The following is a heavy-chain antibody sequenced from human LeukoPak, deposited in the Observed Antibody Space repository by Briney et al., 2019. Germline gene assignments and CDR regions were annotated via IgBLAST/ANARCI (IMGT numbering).Heavy chain of an antibody. CDR2: IWYDGSNK. CDR1: GFTFSGYG. Sequence: GGSLRLSCAASGFTFSGYGMHWVRQAPGKGLEWVADIWYDGSNKYYADSVKGRFTISRDNSKNTLYLQMNSLRAEDTAVYYCARGVKTVDYGGQGTLVTVSS. J-gene: IGHJ4*02. V-gene: IGHV3-33*01. D-gene: IGHD3-16*01. CDR3: ARGVKTVDY.